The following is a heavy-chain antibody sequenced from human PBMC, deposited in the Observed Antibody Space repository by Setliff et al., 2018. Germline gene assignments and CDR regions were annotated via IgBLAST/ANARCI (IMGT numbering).Heavy chain of an antibody. J-gene: IGHJ6*03. CDR1: GYPFTNYG. CDR3: ARRNFYYDSSGFALYYYYMDV. CDR2: ISTYNINT. V-gene: IGHV1-18*01. D-gene: IGHD3-22*01. Sequence: GASVKVSCKASGYPFTNYGITRVRQAPGQGLEWLGWISTYNINTNYAQKLQDRVTMTTDTSTSTAYMELRSLRSDDTAVYYCARRNFYYDSSGFALYYYYMDVWGKGTTVTVSS.